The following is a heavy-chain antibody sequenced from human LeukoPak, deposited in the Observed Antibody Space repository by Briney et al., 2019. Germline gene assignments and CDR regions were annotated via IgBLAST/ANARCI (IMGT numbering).Heavy chain of an antibody. CDR2: ISSSSSTI. CDR3: ARHYGSGSYYTNWFDP. J-gene: IGHJ5*02. CDR1: GFTFSSYS. Sequence: GGSLRLSCAASGFTFSSYSMNWVRQAPGKGLEWVSYISSSSSTIYYADSVKGRFTISRDNAKNSLYLQMNSLRAEDTAVYYCARHYGSGSYYTNWFDPWGQGTLVTVSS. V-gene: IGHV3-48*01. D-gene: IGHD3-10*01.